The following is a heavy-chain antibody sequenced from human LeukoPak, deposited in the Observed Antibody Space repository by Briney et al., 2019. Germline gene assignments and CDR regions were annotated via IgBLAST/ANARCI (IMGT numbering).Heavy chain of an antibody. CDR3: AREESDGGYVFNYFDY. CDR1: GFTFSSYW. D-gene: IGHD5-12*01. CDR2: INSDGSST. V-gene: IGHV3-74*01. J-gene: IGHJ4*02. Sequence: PGESLRLSCAASGFTFSSYWMHWVRQAPGKGLVWVSRINSDGSSTSYADSVKGRFTISRDNAKNTLYLQMNSLRAEDTAVYYCAREESDGGYVFNYFDYWGQGTLVTVSS.